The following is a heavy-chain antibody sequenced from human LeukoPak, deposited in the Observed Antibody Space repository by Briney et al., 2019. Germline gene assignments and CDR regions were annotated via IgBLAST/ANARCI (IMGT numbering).Heavy chain of an antibody. CDR2: INHSGST. CDR3: ARGVVPAAHDY. CDR1: GGSFSGYY. V-gene: IGHV4-34*01. Sequence: SETLSLTXAAYGGSFSGYYWSWIRQPPGKGLEWIGEINHSGSTNYNPSLKSRVTISVDTSKNQFSLKLSSVTAADTAVYYCARGVVPAAHDYWGQGTLVTVSS. D-gene: IGHD2-2*01. J-gene: IGHJ4*02.